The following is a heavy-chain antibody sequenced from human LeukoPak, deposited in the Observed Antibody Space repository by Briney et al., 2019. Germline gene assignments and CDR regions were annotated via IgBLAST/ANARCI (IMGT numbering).Heavy chain of an antibody. Sequence: GGSLRLSCAASGFTFSSYAMSWVRQAPGKGLEWVSAISGSGGSTYYADSVKGRFTISRDNSNNPLYLQMNSLRAEDTAVYYCAKGGRSSGWYGDFDYWGQGTLVTVSS. J-gene: IGHJ4*02. CDR1: GFTFSSYA. V-gene: IGHV3-23*01. CDR2: ISGSGGST. CDR3: AKGGRSSGWYGDFDY. D-gene: IGHD6-19*01.